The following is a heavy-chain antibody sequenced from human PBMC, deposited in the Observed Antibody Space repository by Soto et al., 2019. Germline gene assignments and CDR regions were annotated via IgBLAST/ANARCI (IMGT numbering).Heavy chain of an antibody. CDR1: GYPFTTYD. Sequence: QVQLVQSGAEVKKPGASVKVSCKASGYPFTTYDISWVRQAAGQGLEWMGWINLNSGHTDYAQRFQGRVTMTRNTSLSTAYRELTSLSSEDTAVYYCARGRGWRDYWGQGTLVTVSS. J-gene: IGHJ4*02. CDR2: INLNSGHT. V-gene: IGHV1-8*01. D-gene: IGHD6-19*01. CDR3: ARGRGWRDY.